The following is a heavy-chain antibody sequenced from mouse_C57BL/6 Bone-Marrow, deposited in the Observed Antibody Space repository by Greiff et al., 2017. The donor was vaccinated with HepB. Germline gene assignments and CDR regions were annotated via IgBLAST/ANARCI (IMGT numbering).Heavy chain of an antibody. Sequence: EVKLMESGGGLVQPGGSLSLSCAASGFTFTDYYMSWVRQPPGKALEWLGFIRNKANGYTTEYSASVKGRFTISRDNSQSILYLQMNALRAEDSATYYCARSHHYYGSSYDAMDYWGQGTSVTVSS. D-gene: IGHD1-1*01. J-gene: IGHJ4*01. CDR3: ARSHHYYGSSYDAMDY. CDR2: IRNKANGYTT. V-gene: IGHV7-3*01. CDR1: GFTFTDYY.